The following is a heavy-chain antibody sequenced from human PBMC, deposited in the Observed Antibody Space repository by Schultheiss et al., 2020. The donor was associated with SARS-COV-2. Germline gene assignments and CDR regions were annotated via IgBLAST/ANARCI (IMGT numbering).Heavy chain of an antibody. CDR2: ISGSGGST. Sequence: GSLRLSCAASGFTFSDYYMSWVRQAPGKGLEWVSAISGSGGSTYYADSVKGRFTISRDNSKDTLYLHMNSLRADDTAVYYCAKVAYSNGWNSYLDYWGQGTPVTVSS. CDR1: GFTFSDYY. J-gene: IGHJ4*02. CDR3: AKVAYSNGWNSYLDY. D-gene: IGHD6-19*01. V-gene: IGHV3-23*01.